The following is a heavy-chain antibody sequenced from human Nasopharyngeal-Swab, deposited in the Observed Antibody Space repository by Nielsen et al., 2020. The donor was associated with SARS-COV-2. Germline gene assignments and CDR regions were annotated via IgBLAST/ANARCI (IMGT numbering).Heavy chain of an antibody. V-gene: IGHV1-69*13. CDR3: ARVTAMAEGYYYGMDV. D-gene: IGHD5-18*01. Sequence: SVQVSCKASGGIFSSYAISWVRQAPGQGLEWMGGIIPIFGTANYAQKFQGRVTITADESTSTAYMELSSLRSEDTAVYYCARVTAMAEGYYYGMDVWGQGTTVTVSS. J-gene: IGHJ6*02. CDR1: GGIFSSYA. CDR2: IIPIFGTA.